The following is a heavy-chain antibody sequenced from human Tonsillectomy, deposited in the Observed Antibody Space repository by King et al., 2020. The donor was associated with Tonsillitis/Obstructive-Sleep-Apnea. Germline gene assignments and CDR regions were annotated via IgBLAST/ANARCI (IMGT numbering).Heavy chain of an antibody. V-gene: IGHV4-30-2*01. D-gene: IGHD3-3*01. J-gene: IGHJ4*02. CDR1: GGSISRGTYS. Sequence: LQLQESGSGLVKPSQTLSLTCAVSGGSISRGTYSWSWIRQPPGKGLEWIGYIYHSGSTYYNPSLKSRVTISVDRSKNQFSLKLSSVTAADTAVYYCARVVPGRSGYYFDYWGQGTLVTVSS. CDR3: ARVVPGRSGYYFDY. CDR2: IYHSGST.